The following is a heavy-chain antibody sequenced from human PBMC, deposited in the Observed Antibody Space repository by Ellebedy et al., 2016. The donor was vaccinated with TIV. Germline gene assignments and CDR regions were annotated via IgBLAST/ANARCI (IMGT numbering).Heavy chain of an antibody. CDR3: ASQYNSGWMEYYFDY. CDR2: IYTGGRT. V-gene: IGHV3-53*01. Sequence: GESLKISCAASGLTVSSNYMSWVRPAPGKGLDWVSVIYTGGRTYYSDSVKGRFTISRDNSKNTVFLQMNSLRADDTAVYYCASQYNSGWMEYYFDYWGQGALVTVSS. CDR1: GLTVSSNY. D-gene: IGHD6-19*01. J-gene: IGHJ4*02.